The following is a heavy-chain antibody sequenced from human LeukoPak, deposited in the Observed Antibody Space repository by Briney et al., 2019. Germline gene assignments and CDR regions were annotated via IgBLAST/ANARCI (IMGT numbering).Heavy chain of an antibody. D-gene: IGHD3-10*01. CDR1: GGSISSYY. CDR2: LSSSGST. Sequence: SETLSVTCTVSGGSISSYYWSWIRQPGGKGLEWIGRLSSSGSTNSNPSLKSRVTMSVDTSKNQLSLNLTSVTAADTAMYYCTRDDFGSGRPFDYWGQGILVTVSS. J-gene: IGHJ4*02. CDR3: TRDDFGSGRPFDY. V-gene: IGHV4-4*07.